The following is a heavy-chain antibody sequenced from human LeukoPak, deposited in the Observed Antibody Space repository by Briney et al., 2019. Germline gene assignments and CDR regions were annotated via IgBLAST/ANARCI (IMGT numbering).Heavy chain of an antibody. V-gene: IGHV4-39*07. Sequence: SETLSLTCTVSGGSISSSSYYWSWIRQPPGKGLEWIGEINHSGSTNYNPSLKSRVTISVDTSKNQFSLKLSSVTAADTAVYYCARGNSSSWYPGTYYYYGMDVWGQGTTVTVSS. CDR3: ARGNSSSWYPGTYYYYGMDV. CDR2: INHSGST. J-gene: IGHJ6*02. D-gene: IGHD6-13*01. CDR1: GGSISSSSYY.